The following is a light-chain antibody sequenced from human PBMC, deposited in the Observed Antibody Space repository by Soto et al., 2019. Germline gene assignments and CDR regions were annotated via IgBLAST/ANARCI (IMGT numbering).Light chain of an antibody. J-gene: IGKJ4*01. CDR2: ATS. V-gene: IGKV3-15*01. CDR1: QSVGNN. CDR3: QQYGDWPLT. Sequence: EIVVTQSPATLSVSPGERATLSCRASQSVGNNFAWYQQKPGQAPRLLIFATSTRATGVPARFSGSGSGTEFTLTISSLQSEDFAVYYCQQYGDWPLTFSGGAKVEIE.